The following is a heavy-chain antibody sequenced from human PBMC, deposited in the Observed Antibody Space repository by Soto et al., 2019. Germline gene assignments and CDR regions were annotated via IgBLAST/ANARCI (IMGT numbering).Heavy chain of an antibody. CDR3: ARHSLVRGVNAFDI. J-gene: IGHJ3*02. D-gene: IGHD3-10*01. Sequence: SETLSLTCAVYGGSFSGYYWSWIRQPPGKGLEWIGEINHSGSTNYNPSLKSRVTISVDTSKNQFSLKLSSVTAADTAVYYCARHSLVRGVNAFDIWGQGTMVTVSS. CDR1: GGSFSGYY. CDR2: INHSGST. V-gene: IGHV4-34*01.